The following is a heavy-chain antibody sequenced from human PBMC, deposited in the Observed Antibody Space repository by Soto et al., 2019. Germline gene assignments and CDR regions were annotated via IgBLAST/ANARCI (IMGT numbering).Heavy chain of an antibody. CDR1: GFTFSSYG. CDR2: IWYDGSNK. J-gene: IGHJ6*03. Sequence: QVQLVESGGGVVQPGRSLRLSCAASGFTFSSYGMHWVRQAPGKGLEWVAVIWYDGSNKYYADSVKGRFTISRDNSKKTLYLQMNSLRAEDTAVYYCARDRGTYDFWSGYYSNYYYMDVWGKGTTVTVSS. D-gene: IGHD3-3*01. V-gene: IGHV3-33*01. CDR3: ARDRGTYDFWSGYYSNYYYMDV.